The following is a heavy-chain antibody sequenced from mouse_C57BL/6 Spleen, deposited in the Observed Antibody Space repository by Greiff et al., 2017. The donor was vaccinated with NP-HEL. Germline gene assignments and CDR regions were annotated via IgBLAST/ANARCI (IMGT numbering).Heavy chain of an antibody. Sequence: QVQLQQSGPELVKPGASVKISCKASGYAFSSSWMNWVKQRPGKGLEWIGRIYPGDGDTNYNGKFKGKATLTADKSSSTAYMQLSSLTSEDSAVYYCARGDYEDYWGQGTTLTVSS. D-gene: IGHD2-4*01. CDR1: GYAFSSSW. CDR3: ARGDYEDY. J-gene: IGHJ2*01. CDR2: IYPGDGDT. V-gene: IGHV1-82*01.